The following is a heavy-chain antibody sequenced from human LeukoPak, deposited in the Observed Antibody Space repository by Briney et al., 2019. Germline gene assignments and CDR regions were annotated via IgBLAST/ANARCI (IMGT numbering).Heavy chain of an antibody. V-gene: IGHV1-24*01. CDR3: ATDLGEYHYSNSRTTDY. J-gene: IGHJ4*02. Sequence: ASVKVSCKVSGYTPTELSMHWVRQAPGKGLEWMGGFDPEDGETIYAQKFQGRVTMTEDTSTDTAYMELSSLRSEDTAVYYCATDLGEYHYSNSRTTDYWGQGTLVTVSS. CDR1: GYTPTELS. CDR2: FDPEDGET. D-gene: IGHD4-11*01.